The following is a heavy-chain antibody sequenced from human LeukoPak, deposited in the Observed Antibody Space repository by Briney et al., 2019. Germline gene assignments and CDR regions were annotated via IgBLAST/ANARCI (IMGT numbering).Heavy chain of an antibody. V-gene: IGHV3-33*01. CDR1: GFTFSSYG. D-gene: IGHD3-22*01. CDR2: IWYDGSNK. CDR3: ARDLVPYYDSSGPSDY. Sequence: SGGSLRLSCAASGFTFSSYGMHWVRQAPGKGLEWVAVIWYDGSNKYYADSVKGRFTISRDNSKNTLYLQMNSLRAEDTAVYYCARDLVPYYDSSGPSDYWGQGTLVTVSS. J-gene: IGHJ4*02.